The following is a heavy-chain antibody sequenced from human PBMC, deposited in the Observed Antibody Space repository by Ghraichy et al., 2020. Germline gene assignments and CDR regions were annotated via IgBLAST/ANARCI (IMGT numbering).Heavy chain of an antibody. CDR1: GFTFSSYV. CDR3: AKGIAAGTTTISYYYNGMDV. J-gene: IGHJ6*02. Sequence: GGSLRLSCAASGFTFSSYVLSWVRQAPGKGLEWASGISGSGGSTYYPDSVKGRFTISRDNSKNTLFLQMNSLRAEDTAVYYCAKGIAAGTTTISYYYNGMDVWGQGTTVTVSS. D-gene: IGHD6-13*01. V-gene: IGHV3-23*01. CDR2: ISGSGGST.